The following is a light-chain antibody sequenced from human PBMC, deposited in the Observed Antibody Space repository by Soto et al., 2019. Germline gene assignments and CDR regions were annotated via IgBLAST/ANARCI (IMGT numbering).Light chain of an antibody. V-gene: IGLV1-51*01. CDR3: GTWDSRMTAYV. Sequence: QSVLTQPPSVSAAPGQKVTISCSGSNSNIGNNSVSWYQQLPGTAPRLLIYDNNKRPSGIPDRFSGSKSGTSATLGITGLQTGDEADYYCGTWDSRMTAYVFGTGTKVTVL. CDR1: NSNIGNNS. CDR2: DNN. J-gene: IGLJ1*01.